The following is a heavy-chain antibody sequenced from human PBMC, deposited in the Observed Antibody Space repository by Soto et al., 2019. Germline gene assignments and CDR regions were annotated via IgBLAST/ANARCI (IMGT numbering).Heavy chain of an antibody. CDR2: IDPSDSYT. CDR1: GYSFAGHW. J-gene: IGHJ4*02. Sequence: EVQLVQSGAEVKKPGDSLRISCQGSGYSFAGHWISWVRQMPGKGLEWMGRIDPSDSYTNYSPSFEGHVTMSADTSVNTAYLQWRGLTASDTAIYFCARLKVGATSDYWGQGTLVTVSS. D-gene: IGHD1-26*01. V-gene: IGHV5-10-1*03. CDR3: ARLKVGATSDY.